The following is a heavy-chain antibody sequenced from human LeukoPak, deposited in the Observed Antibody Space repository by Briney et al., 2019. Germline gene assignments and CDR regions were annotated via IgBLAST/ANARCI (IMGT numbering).Heavy chain of an antibody. V-gene: IGHV4-34*01. CDR2: INHSGST. Sequence: SETLSLTCAVYGGSFSGYYWSWIRQPPGKGLEWIGEINHSGSTNYNPSLKSRVTISVDTSKNLFSLKLSSVTAADTAVYYCARGGGWFGELRGYFQHWGQGTLVTVSS. CDR1: GGSFSGYY. D-gene: IGHD3-10*01. CDR3: ARGGGWFGELRGYFQH. J-gene: IGHJ1*01.